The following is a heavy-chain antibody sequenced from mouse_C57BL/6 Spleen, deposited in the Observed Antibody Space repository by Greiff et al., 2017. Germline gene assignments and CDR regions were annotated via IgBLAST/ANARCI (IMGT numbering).Heavy chain of an antibody. J-gene: IGHJ1*03. CDR2: IDPETGGT. D-gene: IGHD1-1*01. Sequence: QVQLQQSGAELVRPGASVTLSCKASGYTFTDYEMHWVKQTPVHGLEWIGAIDPETGGTAYNQKFKGKAILTADKSSSTAYMRLRSLTSEDSAVYYCAPNTTVISYWYFDVWGTGTTVTVSS. V-gene: IGHV1-15*01. CDR3: APNTTVISYWYFDV. CDR1: GYTFTDYE.